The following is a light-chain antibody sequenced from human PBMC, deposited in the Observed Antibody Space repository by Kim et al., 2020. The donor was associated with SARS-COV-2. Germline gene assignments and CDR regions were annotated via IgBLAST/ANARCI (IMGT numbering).Light chain of an antibody. J-gene: IGLJ2*01. CDR1: SLRSYY. V-gene: IGLV3-19*01. Sequence: VALGQTVMITCQGDSLRSYYATWYQQKPAQAPILVIYGKNNRPSGIPDRFSGSSSGNTASLTITGTQAGDEADYYCNSRDSNDNVVFGGGTQLTVL. CDR2: GKN. CDR3: NSRDSNDNVV.